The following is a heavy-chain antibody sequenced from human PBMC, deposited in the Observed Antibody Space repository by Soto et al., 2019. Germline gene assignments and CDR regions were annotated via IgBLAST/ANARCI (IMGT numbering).Heavy chain of an antibody. CDR1: RYTYTIYG. J-gene: IGHJ5*02. D-gene: IGHD2-2*01. CDR2: ISAYNGNT. Sequence: PSVKVTCKASRYTYTIYGMSWLRQARGQGREWMGWISAYNGNTNYAQKLQGRVTMTTDTSTSTAYMELRSLRSDDTAVYYCAREEGYCSSTSCNNWFDPWGQGTLVTVSS. CDR3: AREEGYCSSTSCNNWFDP. V-gene: IGHV1-18*01.